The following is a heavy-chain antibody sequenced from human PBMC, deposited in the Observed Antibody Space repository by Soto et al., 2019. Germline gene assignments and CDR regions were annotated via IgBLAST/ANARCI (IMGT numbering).Heavy chain of an antibody. CDR2: IYYSGST. J-gene: IGHJ4*02. V-gene: IGHV4-59*11. CDR1: GGSIRGHY. Sequence: QAQLQESGPGLVTPSETLSLTCTVSGGSIRGHYWSWIRQPPGKGLEWIGYIYYSGSTNYNPTLKSRLPTSIDASKNLCSLKLRSVTCGDTAVYDCGRTGVDCYFEFWVQGPLVTVSS. CDR3: GRTGVDCYFEF. D-gene: IGHD3-10*01.